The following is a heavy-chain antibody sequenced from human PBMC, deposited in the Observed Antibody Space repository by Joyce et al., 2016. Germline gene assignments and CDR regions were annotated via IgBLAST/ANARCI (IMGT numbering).Heavy chain of an antibody. CDR1: GFTFSSYS. Sequence: EVQLVESGGGLVKPGGSLRLSCAASGFTFSSYSMSWVRQAPWKGLEWVSSLSGSSSYIKYTDSVKGRFTIAIDNAKDSLYLQMNSLRVEDTAVYYCARSSYTNGIFDYWGQGTLVTVSS. CDR2: LSGSSSYI. D-gene: IGHD2-8*01. J-gene: IGHJ4*02. CDR3: ARSSYTNGIFDY. V-gene: IGHV3-21*01.